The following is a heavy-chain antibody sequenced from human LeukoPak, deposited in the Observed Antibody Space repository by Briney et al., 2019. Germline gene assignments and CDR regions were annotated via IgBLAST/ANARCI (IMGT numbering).Heavy chain of an antibody. J-gene: IGHJ4*02. Sequence: SETLSLTCAVYGGSFSGYYWSWIRQPPGKGLEWIGEINHSGSTNYNPSLKSRVTISVDTSKNQFSLKLSSVTAADTAVYYCARGLAAANFDYWGQGTLVTVSS. CDR2: INHSGST. D-gene: IGHD6-13*01. CDR1: GGSFSGYY. CDR3: ARGLAAANFDY. V-gene: IGHV4-34*01.